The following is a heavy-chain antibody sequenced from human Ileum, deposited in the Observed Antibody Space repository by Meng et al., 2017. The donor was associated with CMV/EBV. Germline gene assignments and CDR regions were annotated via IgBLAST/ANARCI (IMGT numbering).Heavy chain of an antibody. Sequence: HPPGSGPGRCRPCETLSLPSSISGGSITSYYWSWNRQPAGKGLEWIGRIYVSGSTNYNPSLKSRVTMSVDTSKNQFSLKLSSVTAADTAIYYRAKGTGVTDPFDYWGQGTLVTVSS. V-gene: IGHV4-4*07. D-gene: IGHD1-14*01. CDR3: AKGTGVTDPFDY. CDR1: GGSITSYY. CDR2: IYVSGST. J-gene: IGHJ4*02.